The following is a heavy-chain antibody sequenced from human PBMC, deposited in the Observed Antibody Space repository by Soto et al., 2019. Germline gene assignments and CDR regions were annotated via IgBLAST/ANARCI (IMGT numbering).Heavy chain of an antibody. D-gene: IGHD3-22*01. CDR1: GFTFSSYA. V-gene: IGHV3-23*01. CDR2: IHGSGGSA. J-gene: IGHJ4*02. CDR3: AKEPSSGYNFFDY. Sequence: GSLRLSCAASGFTFSSYAMSWVRQAPGKGLEWVSVIHGSGGSAYYADSVKGRFTISRDNSKNTLYLQMNSLRAEDTAVYYCAKEPSSGYNFFDYWGQGTLVTVSS.